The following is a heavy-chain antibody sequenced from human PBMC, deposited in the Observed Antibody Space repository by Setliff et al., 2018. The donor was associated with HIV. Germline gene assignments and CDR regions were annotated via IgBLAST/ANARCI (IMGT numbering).Heavy chain of an antibody. D-gene: IGHD3-16*01. J-gene: IGHJ6*03. V-gene: IGHV3-72*01. CDR2: TTNKADSYNT. CDR1: GFTFSDHY. Sequence: GGSLRLSCAASGFTFSDHYVDWVRQAPGKGLEWVGRTTNKADSYNTNYAASVKGRFTVSRDSSKSSVYLQMDSLKTEDTAVYYCGRVGGAAEPYYYFMDVWGKGTTVTVSS. CDR3: GRVGGAAEPYYYFMDV.